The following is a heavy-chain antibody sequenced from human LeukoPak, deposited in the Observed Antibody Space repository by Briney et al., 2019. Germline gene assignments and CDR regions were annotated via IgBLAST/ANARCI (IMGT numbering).Heavy chain of an antibody. V-gene: IGHV1-69*04. CDR1: GGTFSSYS. CDR2: IIPILGIA. CDR3: ARAKDGGDSVL. D-gene: IGHD4-23*01. J-gene: IGHJ4*02. Sequence: ASVKVSCRASGGTFSSYSISWVRQAPGQGLEWMGRIIPILGIANYAQKFQGRATITADKSTSTAYMELSSLRSEDTAVYYCARAKDGGDSVLWGQGTLVTVSS.